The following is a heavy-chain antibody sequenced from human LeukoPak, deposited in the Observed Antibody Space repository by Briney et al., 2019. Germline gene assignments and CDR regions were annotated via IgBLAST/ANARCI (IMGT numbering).Heavy chain of an antibody. CDR1: GYTFTGHY. D-gene: IGHD6-19*01. CDR2: INPKSGGT. J-gene: IGHJ6*03. Sequence: ASVKVSCKASGYTFTGHYMHWVRQAPGQGLEWMGWINPKSGGTNYAQKFQGRVTMTRDTSIDTVYMEVSRLRSDDTAVYYCARGAYISGWYPSWYYMDVWGKGTTVTISS. CDR3: ARGAYISGWYPSWYYMDV. V-gene: IGHV1-2*02.